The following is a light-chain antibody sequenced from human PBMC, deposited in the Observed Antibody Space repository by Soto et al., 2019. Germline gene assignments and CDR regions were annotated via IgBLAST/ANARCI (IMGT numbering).Light chain of an antibody. J-gene: IGKJ5*01. CDR2: AAY. CDR1: QNIHPN. CDR3: QQHYNWPRT. Sequence: ELLMTQSPATLSVSPGYRAPLSCRAGQNIHPNLAWYQQKPGQAPRLLFYAAYTGASGLTARFSGSGSGTEFTLTINSLQAEDCAAYYCQQHYNWPRTVGQGTRLEIK. V-gene: IGKV3-15*01.